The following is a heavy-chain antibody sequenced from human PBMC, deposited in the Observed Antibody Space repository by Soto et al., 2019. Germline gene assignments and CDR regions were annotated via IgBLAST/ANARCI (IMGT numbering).Heavy chain of an antibody. CDR2: ISGYNGDT. V-gene: IGHV1-18*04. CDR3: GRSNYYDSLDH. D-gene: IGHD3-22*01. J-gene: IGHJ4*02. Sequence: ASVKVSCKASGYTFTGYGISWMRQAPGQGLEWMGRISGYNGDTNYAPKVQGRVTMTSDKSTSTAYMELRSLTSDDTAVYYCGRSNYYDSLDHWGQGTLVTVPQ. CDR1: GYTFTGYG.